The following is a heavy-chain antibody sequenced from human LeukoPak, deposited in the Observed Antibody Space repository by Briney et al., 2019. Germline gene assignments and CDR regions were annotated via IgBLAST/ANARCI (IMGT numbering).Heavy chain of an antibody. J-gene: IGHJ4*02. CDR3: ATDFRSGYYVDY. V-gene: IGHV3-48*04. CDR1: GFTFSGYS. CDR2: ISSGSSTK. D-gene: IGHD3-3*01. Sequence: GGSLRRFCAASGFTFSGYSLNWGRQAPGEGVEWVAYISSGSSTKYYADYVKGRFTISSNNAKNSLYLLMTSLRAEDTAVYYCATDFRSGYYVDYWGQGTLVTVSS.